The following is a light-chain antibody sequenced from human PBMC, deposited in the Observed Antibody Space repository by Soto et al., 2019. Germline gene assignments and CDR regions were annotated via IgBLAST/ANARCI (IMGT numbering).Light chain of an antibody. J-gene: IGLJ1*01. CDR2: DVT. V-gene: IGLV2-11*01. CDR3: CSHAGSYTYV. CDR1: SSDVGGYNY. Sequence: QSVLTQPRSVSGSPRQSVTVSCTGTSSDVGGYNYVSWFQHHPGKAPKLMIYDVTKRPSGVPDRFSGSKSGNTASLTISGLQAEDEADYYCCSHAGSYTYVFGTGTKVTVL.